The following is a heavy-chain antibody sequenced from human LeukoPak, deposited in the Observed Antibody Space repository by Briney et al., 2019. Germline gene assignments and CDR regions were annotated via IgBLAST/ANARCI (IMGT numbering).Heavy chain of an antibody. CDR3: ARDRPVSGANWFDP. Sequence: SETLSLACAIYGGSFSGYSWSWIRQPPGKGLEWIGEINHSGGTNYNPSLKSRVTISVDTSKNQFSLKLSSVTAADTAVYYCARDRPVSGANWFDPWGQGALVTVSS. CDR2: INHSGGT. D-gene: IGHD2-8*02. V-gene: IGHV4-34*01. CDR1: GGSFSGYS. J-gene: IGHJ5*02.